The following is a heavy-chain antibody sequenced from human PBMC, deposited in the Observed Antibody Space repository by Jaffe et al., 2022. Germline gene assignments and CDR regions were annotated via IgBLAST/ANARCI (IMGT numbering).Heavy chain of an antibody. CDR3: ARLTRTYYYDSSGYLDY. CDR2: IIPILGIA. CDR1: GGTFSSYT. J-gene: IGHJ4*02. Sequence: QVQLVQSGAEVKKPGSSVKVSCKASGGTFSSYTISWVRQAPGQGLEWMGRIIPILGIANYAQKFQGRVTITADKSTSTAYMELSSLRSEDTAVYYCARLTRTYYYDSSGYLDYWGQGTLVTVSS. D-gene: IGHD3-22*01. V-gene: IGHV1-69*02.